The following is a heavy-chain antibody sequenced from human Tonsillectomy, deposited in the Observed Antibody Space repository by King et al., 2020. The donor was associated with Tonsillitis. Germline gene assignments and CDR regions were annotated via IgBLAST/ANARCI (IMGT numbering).Heavy chain of an antibody. CDR2: INPNSGDT. CDR3: ARIXAKWSXXKHALDP. V-gene: IGHV1-2*02. Sequence: VQLVESGAEVKKPGASVKVSCKASGYTFTGXYIHWVRQAPGQGLEWMGWINPNSGDTNYAPKFQGRVTMTRDTSISTAYMELNRLTFDDTAVYFCARIXAKWSXXKHALDPWXXGTLVTVXS. D-gene: IGHD3-3*01. J-gene: IGHJ5*02. CDR1: GYTFTGXY.